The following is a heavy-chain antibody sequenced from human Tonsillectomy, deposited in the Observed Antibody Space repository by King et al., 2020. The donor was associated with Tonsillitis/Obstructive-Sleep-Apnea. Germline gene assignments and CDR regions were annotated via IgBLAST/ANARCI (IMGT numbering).Heavy chain of an antibody. CDR3: ARAAQDCSSTSCYYFDY. D-gene: IGHD2-2*01. J-gene: IGHJ4*02. CDR2: INPSGGST. V-gene: IGHV1-46*01. CDR1: GYTFTSYY. Sequence: VQLVESGAEVKKPGASVKVSCKASGYTFTSYYMHWVRQAPGQGLEWMGIINPSGGSTTYAQKFQGRVTMTRDTSTSTVYMELSSLRSEDTAVYYCARAAQDCSSTSCYYFDYWVQGTLVTVSS.